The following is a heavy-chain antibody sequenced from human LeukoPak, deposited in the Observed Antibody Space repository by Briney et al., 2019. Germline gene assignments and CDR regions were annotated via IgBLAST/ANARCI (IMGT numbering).Heavy chain of an antibody. Sequence: ASVKVSCKVSGYTLTELSMHWVRQAPGKGLEWMGGFDPEDGETIYAQKFQGRVTMTEDTSTDTAYMELSSLRSEDTAVYYCATMYYYDSSGYLVFVDYWGQGTPVTVSS. V-gene: IGHV1-24*01. CDR1: GYTLTELS. CDR2: FDPEDGET. J-gene: IGHJ4*02. D-gene: IGHD3-22*01. CDR3: ATMYYYDSSGYLVFVDY.